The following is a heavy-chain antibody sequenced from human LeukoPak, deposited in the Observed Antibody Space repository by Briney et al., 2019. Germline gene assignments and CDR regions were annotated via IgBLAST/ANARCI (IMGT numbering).Heavy chain of an antibody. Sequence: GGSLRLSCAASGVTVGTNSMSWGRQSPGKGLEWASVIYSGGSTYNADSVNGRFTVSRDNSRNTLFLQMNNLRAEDTALYFYANAREYCGSAECYEYFQHWGQGTLVIVSS. CDR1: GVTVGTNS. J-gene: IGHJ1*01. CDR2: IYSGGST. CDR3: ANAREYCGSAECYEYFQH. V-gene: IGHV3-53*01. D-gene: IGHD2-21*01.